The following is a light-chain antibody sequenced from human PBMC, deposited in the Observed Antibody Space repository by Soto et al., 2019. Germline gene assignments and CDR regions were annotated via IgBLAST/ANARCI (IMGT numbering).Light chain of an antibody. Sequence: QLVLTQSPSASASLGASVKLTCTLDSGHTNYAIAWHQQQPKKGPRYLMKVNSDGTHIKGDGIPDRFSGSSSGAERYLTISSRQSEDEADYYCQTWGTVTPVIFGGGTKLTVL. CDR1: SGHTNYA. CDR2: VNSDGTH. V-gene: IGLV4-69*01. CDR3: QTWGTVTPVI. J-gene: IGLJ2*01.